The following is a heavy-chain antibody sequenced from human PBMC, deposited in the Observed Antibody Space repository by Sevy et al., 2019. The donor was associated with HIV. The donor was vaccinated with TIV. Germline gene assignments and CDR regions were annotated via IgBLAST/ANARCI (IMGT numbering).Heavy chain of an antibody. CDR3: ARDRRRNAFDI. CDR2: IKQDGSEK. CDR1: GFTFSSYW. V-gene: IGHV3-7*01. Sequence: GGSLRLSCAASGFTFSSYWMSWVRQAPGKGLEWVANIKQDGSEKYYVDSVKGRITISRDNAKNSLYLQMNSLRAEDTAVYYCARDRRRNAFDIWGQGTMVTVSS. J-gene: IGHJ3*02.